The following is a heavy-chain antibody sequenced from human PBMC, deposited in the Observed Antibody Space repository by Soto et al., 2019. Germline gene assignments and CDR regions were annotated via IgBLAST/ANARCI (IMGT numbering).Heavy chain of an antibody. D-gene: IGHD3-22*01. V-gene: IGHV1-69*13. CDR3: ARAYYYVSSGYYYWFDP. J-gene: IGHJ5*02. CDR2: IIPIFGTA. CDR1: GGTFSSYA. Sequence: SVKVSCKASGGTFSSYAISWVRQAPGQGLEWMGGIIPIFGTANYAQKFQGRVTITADESTSTAYMELSSLRSEDTAVYYCARAYYYVSSGYYYWFDPWGQGTLVTVSS.